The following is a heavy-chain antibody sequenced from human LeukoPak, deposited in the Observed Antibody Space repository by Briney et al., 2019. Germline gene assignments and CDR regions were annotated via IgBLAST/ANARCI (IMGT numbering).Heavy chain of an antibody. V-gene: IGHV3-23*01. D-gene: IGHD1-26*01. CDR1: GFTFSSYV. J-gene: IGHJ4*02. Sequence: PGGSLRLSCAASGFTFSSYVMSWVRQAPGKGLEWVSAISGSGGSTYYADSVKGRFTISRDNSKNTLYLQMNSLTDEDTAVYYCAKKWGVGTTTLDYFDYWGQGTLVTVSS. CDR2: ISGSGGST. CDR3: AKKWGVGTTTLDYFDY.